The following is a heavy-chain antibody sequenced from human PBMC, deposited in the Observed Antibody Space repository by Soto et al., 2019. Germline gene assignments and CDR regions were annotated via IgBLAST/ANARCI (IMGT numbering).Heavy chain of an antibody. D-gene: IGHD4-17*01. CDR3: ARDHRWGYEYGDYGDS. CDR2: INRHGDST. CDR1: GFGFDEYG. J-gene: IGHJ4*02. Sequence: EVYLVESGGGVVRPGGSLRLSCAASGFGFDEYGMSWVRQGPGKGLEWVSGINRHGDSTGYADSVKGRFTISRDNANNSLYLKMNGLRAEDTAFYYCARDHRWGYEYGDYGDSWGQGTLVTGSS. V-gene: IGHV3-20*04.